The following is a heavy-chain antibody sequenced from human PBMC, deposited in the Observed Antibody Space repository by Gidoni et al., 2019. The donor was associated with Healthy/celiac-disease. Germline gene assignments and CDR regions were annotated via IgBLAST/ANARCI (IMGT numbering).Heavy chain of an antibody. CDR1: GGTFCTYA. Sequence: QVQLVQSGAEVKKPGSSVMLSCKASGGTFCTYAIRWVRQAPGQGLEWMGGIIPIFGTANDAQKFQGRVTITADESTSTAYMELSSLRSEDTAVYYCARVPNGSGSPDPYYYYGMDVWGQGTTVTVSS. J-gene: IGHJ6*02. D-gene: IGHD3-10*01. CDR2: IIPIFGTA. CDR3: ARVPNGSGSPDPYYYYGMDV. V-gene: IGHV1-69*01.